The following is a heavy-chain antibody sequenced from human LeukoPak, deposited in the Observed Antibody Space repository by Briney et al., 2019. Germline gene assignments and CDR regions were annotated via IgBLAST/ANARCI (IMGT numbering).Heavy chain of an antibody. CDR3: ARAIQQWLVPDAFDI. D-gene: IGHD6-19*01. Sequence: GGSLRLSCAASGFTVSSNYMSWVRQAPGKGLEWVSVIYSGGGTYYADSVKGRFTISRDNSKNTLYLQMNSLRAEDTAVYYCARAIQQWLVPDAFDIWGQGTMVTVSS. J-gene: IGHJ3*02. V-gene: IGHV3-66*01. CDR1: GFTVSSNY. CDR2: IYSGGGT.